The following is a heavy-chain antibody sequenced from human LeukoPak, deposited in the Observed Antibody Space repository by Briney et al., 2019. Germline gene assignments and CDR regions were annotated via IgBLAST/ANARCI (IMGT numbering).Heavy chain of an antibody. CDR3: AKTGSWGSSNYYFDY. CDR2: ISYDGSNK. Sequence: GGSLRLSCAASGFTFNNYAMHWVRQAPGKGLEWVAVISYDGSNKYYADSVKGRFTISRDNSKNTLYLQMNSLRAEDTALYYCAKTGSWGSSNYYFDYWGQGTLVTVSS. J-gene: IGHJ4*02. D-gene: IGHD2-15*01. V-gene: IGHV3-30*04. CDR1: GFTFNNYA.